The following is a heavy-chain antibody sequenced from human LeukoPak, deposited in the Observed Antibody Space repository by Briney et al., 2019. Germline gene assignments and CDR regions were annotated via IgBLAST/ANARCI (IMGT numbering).Heavy chain of an antibody. CDR3: ARGYYGSGSRCHMDV. CDR2: INHSGST. V-gene: IGHV4-34*01. J-gene: IGHJ6*03. Sequence: SETLSLTCAVHVGSFSGYYWSWIRQPPGKGLEWIGEINHSGSTNYNSSLQSRVTISVDTSKTQFSLKLSTGTAADTAVYYCARGYYGSGSRCHMDVWGKGTTITVS. D-gene: IGHD3-10*01. CDR1: VGSFSGYY.